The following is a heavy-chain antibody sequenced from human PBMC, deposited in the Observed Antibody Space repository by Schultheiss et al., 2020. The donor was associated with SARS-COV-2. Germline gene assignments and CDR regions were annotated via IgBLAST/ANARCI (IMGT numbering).Heavy chain of an antibody. D-gene: IGHD2-2*01. CDR1: GYTFTSYG. V-gene: IGHV1-46*03. Sequence: ASVKVSCKASGYTFTSYGISWVRQAPGQGLEWMGIINPSGGSTSYAQKFQGRVTMTRDTSTSTVYMELSSLRSEDTAVYYCARDPGCSSTSCFWFDPWGQGTLVTVSS. J-gene: IGHJ5*02. CDR3: ARDPGCSSTSCFWFDP. CDR2: INPSGGST.